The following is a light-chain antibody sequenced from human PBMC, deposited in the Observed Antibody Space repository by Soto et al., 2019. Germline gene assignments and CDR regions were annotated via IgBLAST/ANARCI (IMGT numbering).Light chain of an antibody. J-gene: IGKJ1*01. V-gene: IGKV1-27*01. CDR1: QDIANY. CDR3: QKYYNAPWT. Sequence: DIQMTQSPSSLSASVGDRVTITCRASQDIANYLAWYQQKPGKVPKLLIYAAITLQSGVPSRFSGSGSGTDFTLTISSLQPEDVAAYYCQKYYNAPWTFGQGTKVEIK. CDR2: AAI.